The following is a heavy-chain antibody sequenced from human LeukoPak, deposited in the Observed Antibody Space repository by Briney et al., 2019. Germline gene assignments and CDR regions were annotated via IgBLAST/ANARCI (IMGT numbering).Heavy chain of an antibody. CDR3: AKGPRYYYYYYMDV. CDR1: GFTFSSYW. CDR2: IKQDGSEK. J-gene: IGHJ6*03. V-gene: IGHV3-7*01. Sequence: GGSLRLSCAASGFTFSSYWMSWVRQAPGKGLEWVANIKQDGSEKYYVDSVKGRFTISRDNAKNTPYLQMNSLRAEDTAVYYCAKGPRYYYYYYMDVWGKGTTVTISS.